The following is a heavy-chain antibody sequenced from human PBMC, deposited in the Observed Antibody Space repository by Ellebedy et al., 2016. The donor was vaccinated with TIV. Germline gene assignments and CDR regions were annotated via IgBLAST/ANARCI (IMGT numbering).Heavy chain of an antibody. CDR1: EFIFTDYN. CDR3: ARENFYGMDV. CDR2: ISSRGSTI. Sequence: GGSLRLSXEASEFIFTDYNMNWVRQAPGKGLEWVAYISSRGSTIYYADSVKGRFTISRDNAKNSLFLQMNSLRDEDTAVYYCARENFYGMDVWGQGTTVTVSS. V-gene: IGHV3-48*02. J-gene: IGHJ6*02.